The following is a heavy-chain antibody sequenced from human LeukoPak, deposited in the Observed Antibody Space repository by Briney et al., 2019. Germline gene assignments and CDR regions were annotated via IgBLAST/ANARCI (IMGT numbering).Heavy chain of an antibody. V-gene: IGHV1-46*01. J-gene: IGHJ4*02. CDR3: ARVSGGPFDY. Sequence: ASVKVSCKASGYTFTNYYMHSVRQAPGQGLEWMGIINPSGGSTSYAQKFQGRVTMTRDTSTSTVYMELSSLRSEDTAVYYCARVSGGPFDYWGQGTLVTVSS. CDR1: GYTFTNYY. CDR2: INPSGGST.